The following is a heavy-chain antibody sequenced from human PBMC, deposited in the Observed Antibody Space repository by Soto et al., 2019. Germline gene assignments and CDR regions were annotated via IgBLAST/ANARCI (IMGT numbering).Heavy chain of an antibody. CDR3: ARDRAQGSGWGDDAFDI. D-gene: IGHD6-19*01. Sequence: PSETLSLTCTVSGGSVSANSYYWNWIRLPPGKGLQWVGHIYHTGIIQYSPSFKSRALISLDKSKNQFSLKLSSVTAADTAVYYCARDRAQGSGWGDDAFDIWGQGTMVTVSS. CDR2: IYHTGII. CDR1: GGSVSANSYY. J-gene: IGHJ3*02. V-gene: IGHV4-61*01.